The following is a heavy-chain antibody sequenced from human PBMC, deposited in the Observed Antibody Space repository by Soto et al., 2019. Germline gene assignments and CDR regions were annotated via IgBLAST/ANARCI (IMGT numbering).Heavy chain of an antibody. CDR2: ISFDGSKE. V-gene: IGHV3-30*18. J-gene: IGHJ4*02. Sequence: QVQLVEAGGGVVHPGRSLRLSCVASGFTFSSHAMHWLRQAPGRGLEWVALISFDGSKEYYVDSVKGRFTISRDNSKNTLYMEMNSLRPDDTAVYHGAKGDSGYVNDWGQGTLVTVSS. D-gene: IGHD5-12*01. CDR3: AKGDSGYVND. CDR1: GFTFSSHA.